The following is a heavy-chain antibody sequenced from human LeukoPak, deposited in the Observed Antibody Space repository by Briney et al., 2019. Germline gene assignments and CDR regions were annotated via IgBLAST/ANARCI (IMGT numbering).Heavy chain of an antibody. V-gene: IGHV3-7*04. CDR2: IHPEGNEK. CDR3: ARGDAFSGDH. Sequence: PGGSLRLSCAVSGFTFSNFWMSWVRQAPGRGLEWVANIHPEGNEKYNVESVKGRFTISRDNAKNSLFLQMNGLRVEDTAVYYCARGDAFSGDHWGQGTLVTVSS. J-gene: IGHJ4*02. CDR1: GFTFSNFW.